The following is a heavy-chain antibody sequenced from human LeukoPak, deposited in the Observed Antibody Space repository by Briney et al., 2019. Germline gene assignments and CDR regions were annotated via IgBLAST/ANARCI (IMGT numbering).Heavy chain of an antibody. J-gene: IGHJ4*02. D-gene: IGHD2-2*02. CDR3: ARGRDIVVVPAAIKPMYYFDY. Sequence: SQTLSLTCTVSGGSISSGGYYWSWIRQPPGKGLEWIGYIYHSGSTYYNPSLKSRVTISVDRSKNQFSLKLSSVTAADTAVYYCARGRDIVVVPAAIKPMYYFDYWGQGTLVTVSS. V-gene: IGHV4-30-2*01. CDR2: IYHSGST. CDR1: GGSISSGGYY.